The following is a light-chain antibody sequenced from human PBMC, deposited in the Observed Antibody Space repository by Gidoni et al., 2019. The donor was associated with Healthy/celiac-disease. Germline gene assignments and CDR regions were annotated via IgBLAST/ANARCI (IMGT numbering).Light chain of an antibody. CDR3: QQRSNWPSIT. J-gene: IGKJ5*01. CDR1: QSVSSY. Sequence: EIVLTQSPATLSLSPGERATLSCRASQSVSSYLAWYQQKPGQAPRLLSYDASNRATGIPARFSGSGSGTDFTLTISSLEPEDFAVYYCQQRSNWPSITFXQXTRLXIK. V-gene: IGKV3-11*01. CDR2: DAS.